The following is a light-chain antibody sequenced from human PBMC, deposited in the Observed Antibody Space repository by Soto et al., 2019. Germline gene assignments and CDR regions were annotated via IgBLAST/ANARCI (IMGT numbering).Light chain of an antibody. CDR3: QQYTSVPLT. J-gene: IGKJ4*01. CDR2: AAS. Sequence: DIQMTQSPVFLSASVGDRVTITCRASHDITNSLDWYQVKPGKDPKLLMYAASSLLSGVPSRFSGGGSGTDFSLTISSLQPDDVATYYCQQYTSVPLTFGGGTKVEIK. V-gene: IGKV1-27*01. CDR1: HDITNS.